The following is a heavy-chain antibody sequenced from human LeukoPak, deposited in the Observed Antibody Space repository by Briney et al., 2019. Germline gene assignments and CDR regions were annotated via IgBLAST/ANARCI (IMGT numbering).Heavy chain of an antibody. CDR3: AREQLIGPLDY. V-gene: IGHV3-7*01. J-gene: IGHJ4*02. CDR1: GFTFDDYA. CDR2: IKQDGSEK. Sequence: PGRSLRLSCAASGFTFDDYAMHWVRQAPGKGLEWVANIKQDGSEKYYVDSVKGRFTISRDNAKNSLYLQMNSLRAEDTAVYYCAREQLIGPLDYWGQGTLVTVSS. D-gene: IGHD1-1*01.